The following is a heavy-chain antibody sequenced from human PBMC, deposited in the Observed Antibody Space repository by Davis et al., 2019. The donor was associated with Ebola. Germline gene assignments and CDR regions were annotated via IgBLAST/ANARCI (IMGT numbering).Heavy chain of an antibody. D-gene: IGHD2-21*01. CDR2: IYYSGST. V-gene: IGHV4-31*03. CDR3: ARGGDWTLDY. J-gene: IGHJ4*02. Sequence: SETLSLTCTVSGGSISSGGYYWSWIRQHPGKGLEWIGYIYYSGSTYYNPSLKSRVTISVDTSKNQFSLKLSSVTAADTAVYYCARGGDWTLDYWGQGTLATVSS. CDR1: GGSISSGGYY.